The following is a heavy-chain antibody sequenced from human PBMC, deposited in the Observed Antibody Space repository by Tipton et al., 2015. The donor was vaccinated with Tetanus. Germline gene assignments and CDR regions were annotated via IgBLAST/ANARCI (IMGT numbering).Heavy chain of an antibody. CDR3: ARSLRFPNRGI. J-gene: IGHJ3*02. CDR2: IKDSGSS. CDR1: NGSFTGYY. D-gene: IGHD3-16*02. V-gene: IGHV4-34*01. Sequence: TLSLTCAVYNGSFTGYYWGWIRQPPGKGLEWIGEIKDSGSSSYNPSLKSRVTMSVDTSKNQFSLNLSSVTAADTAVYYCARSLRFPNRGIWGQGTMVTVSS.